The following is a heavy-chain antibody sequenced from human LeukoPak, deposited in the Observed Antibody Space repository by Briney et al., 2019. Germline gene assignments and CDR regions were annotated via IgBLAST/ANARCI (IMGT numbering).Heavy chain of an antibody. Sequence: GGSLRLSCTASGFTFGDYAMSWVRQAPGKGLEWVGFIRSKAYGGTTEYAASVKGRFTISRDDSKSIAYLQMNSLKTEDTAVYYCTSLVGAINYWGQGTLVTVSS. CDR1: GFTFGDYA. V-gene: IGHV3-49*04. D-gene: IGHD1-26*01. CDR3: TSLVGAINY. CDR2: IRSKAYGGTT. J-gene: IGHJ4*02.